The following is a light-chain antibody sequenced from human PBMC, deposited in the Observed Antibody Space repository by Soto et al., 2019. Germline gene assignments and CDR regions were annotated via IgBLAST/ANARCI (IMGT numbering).Light chain of an antibody. J-gene: IGKJ1*01. CDR3: QQYGTSRT. CDR2: GAS. CDR1: QSVSSSH. V-gene: IGKV3-20*01. Sequence: EIVLTQSPGTLSLSPGERATLSCRASQSVSSSHLAWYQQNPGQAPRLLLYGASSRATGIPDRFSGSGSGPDFTLTISSLEPEDLALYYCQQYGTSRTFGQGTKVAIK.